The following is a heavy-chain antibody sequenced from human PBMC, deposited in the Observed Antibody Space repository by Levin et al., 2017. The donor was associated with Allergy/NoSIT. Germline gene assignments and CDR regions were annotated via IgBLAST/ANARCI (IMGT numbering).Heavy chain of an antibody. Sequence: ASVKVSCKASGYTFTSYDINWVRQATGQGLEWMGWMNPNSGNTGYAQKFQGRVTMTRNTSISTAYMELSSLRSEDTAVYYCARVATHYYYYGMDVWGQGTTVTVSS. V-gene: IGHV1-8*02. D-gene: IGHD5-24*01. CDR1: GYTFTSYD. J-gene: IGHJ6*02. CDR3: ARVATHYYYYGMDV. CDR2: MNPNSGNT.